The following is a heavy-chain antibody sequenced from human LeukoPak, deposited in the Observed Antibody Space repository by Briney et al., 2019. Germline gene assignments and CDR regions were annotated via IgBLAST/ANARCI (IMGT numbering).Heavy chain of an antibody. Sequence: PGGSLRLSCAASGFTVSSNYIRWVRQAPGKGLEWVSVIYSGGSTYYADSVKGRFTISRDNSKNTLYLQMNSLRAEDTAVYYCASCSSTSREYYYYYYGMDVWGKGTTVTVSS. CDR3: ASCSSTSREYYYYYYGMDV. CDR1: GFTVSSNY. D-gene: IGHD2-2*01. J-gene: IGHJ6*04. CDR2: IYSGGST. V-gene: IGHV3-53*01.